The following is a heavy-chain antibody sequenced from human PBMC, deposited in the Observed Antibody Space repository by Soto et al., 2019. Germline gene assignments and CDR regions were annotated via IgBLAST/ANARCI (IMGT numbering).Heavy chain of an antibody. CDR3: AKSPLDCSSTSCYSYYYYIDV. CDR2: ISGSGGST. Sequence: PGGSLRLSCAASGFTFSSYAMSWVRQAPGKGLEWVSVISGSGGSTYYADSVKGRFTLSRDNSRNTLYVQMNSLRAEDTAVYYCAKSPLDCSSTSCYSYYYYIDVWAKRTTVTGSS. D-gene: IGHD2-2*02. J-gene: IGHJ6*03. V-gene: IGHV3-23*01. CDR1: GFTFSSYA.